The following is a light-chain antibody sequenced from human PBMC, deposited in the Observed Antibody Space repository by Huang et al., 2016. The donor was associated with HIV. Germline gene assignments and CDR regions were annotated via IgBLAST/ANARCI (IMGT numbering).Light chain of an antibody. V-gene: IGKV3-15*01. J-gene: IGKJ3*01. CDR1: PTVSSN. CDR3: QQYDNWPFT. CDR2: GTS. Sequence: EIVMTQSPATLSVSPGEGATLSCRASPTVSSNLAWYQQRPGQAPRLLIYGTSTRATGIPARFSGSGSGTEFTLTISSLQSEDFAVYYCQQYDNWPFTFGPGTKVDIK.